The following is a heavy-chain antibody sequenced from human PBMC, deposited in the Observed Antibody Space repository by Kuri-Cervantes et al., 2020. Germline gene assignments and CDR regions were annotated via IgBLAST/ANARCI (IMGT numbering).Heavy chain of an antibody. D-gene: IGHD2-15*01. CDR1: GFTFSSYG. J-gene: IGHJ4*02. V-gene: IGHV3-7*01. CDR2: IKQDGSEK. CDR3: AGDPGDIVGDWDY. Sequence: GGSLRLSCAASGFTFSSYGMHWVRQAPGKGLEWVANIKQDGSEKYYVGSVKGRFTISRDNAKNSLYLQMNSLRAEDTAVYYCAGDPGDIVGDWDYWGQGTLVTVSS.